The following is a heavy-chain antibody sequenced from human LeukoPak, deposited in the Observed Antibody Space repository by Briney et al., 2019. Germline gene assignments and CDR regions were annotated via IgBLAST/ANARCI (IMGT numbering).Heavy chain of an antibody. Sequence: GGPLGLSCAAPGFPFGRYSGNGVGQAQGKGLEWVSCIPGSSDYIFYADSVRGRFTISRDNAKNSLYLQMNSLRAEDTAVYYCAKFKGHYGDSEYYFDYWGQGTLVTVSP. CDR3: AKFKGHYGDSEYYFDY. J-gene: IGHJ4*02. V-gene: IGHV3-21*05. CDR2: IPGSSDYI. CDR1: GFPFGRYS. D-gene: IGHD3-10*01.